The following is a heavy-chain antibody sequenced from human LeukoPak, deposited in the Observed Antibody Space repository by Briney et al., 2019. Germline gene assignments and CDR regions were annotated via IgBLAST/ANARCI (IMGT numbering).Heavy chain of an antibody. J-gene: IGHJ4*02. V-gene: IGHV4-59*11. D-gene: IGHD2-2*01. Sequence: SETLSLTCTGSGDSIARLYWSWIRQSPGKGLEWIGYVYYSRNPNYNTSRKSRVTISIDKSKNQFSLTLNSVTAGDTAVYYFAGDSASTRWFHWGQGNLVTVSS. CDR1: GDSIARLY. CDR2: VYYSRNP. CDR3: AGDSASTRWFH.